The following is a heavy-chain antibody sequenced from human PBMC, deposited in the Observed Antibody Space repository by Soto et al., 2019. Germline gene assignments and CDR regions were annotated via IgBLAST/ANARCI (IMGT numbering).Heavy chain of an antibody. Sequence: GGSLRLSCAASGFTFSSYGMHWVRQAPGKGLEWVAVIWYDGSNKYYADSVKGRFTISRDNSKNTLYLQMNSLRAEDTAVYYCARSHGPFYDILTGRLDYWGQGTLVTVSS. J-gene: IGHJ4*02. CDR2: IWYDGSNK. CDR1: GFTFSSYG. D-gene: IGHD3-9*01. V-gene: IGHV3-33*01. CDR3: ARSHGPFYDILTGRLDY.